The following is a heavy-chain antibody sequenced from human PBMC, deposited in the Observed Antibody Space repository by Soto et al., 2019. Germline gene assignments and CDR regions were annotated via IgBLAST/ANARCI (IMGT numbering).Heavy chain of an antibody. CDR3: ARISREFWSGPDY. CDR1: GYSVTNYW. CDR2: IYPGDSDI. Sequence: PGESLKISCQGSGYSVTNYWIGWVRQMPGKGLEWMGIIYPGDSDIRYSPSFQGQATISVDKSINTAYLQWATLKASDTAMYYCARISREFWSGPDYWGQGTLVTVYS. D-gene: IGHD3-3*01. J-gene: IGHJ4*02. V-gene: IGHV5-51*01.